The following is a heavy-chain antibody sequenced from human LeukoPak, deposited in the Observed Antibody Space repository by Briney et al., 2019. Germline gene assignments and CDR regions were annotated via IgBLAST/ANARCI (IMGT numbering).Heavy chain of an antibody. V-gene: IGHV3-30*04. CDR3: ARADYYGSGSYRAIDY. CDR2: ISYDGSNK. J-gene: IGHJ4*02. D-gene: IGHD3-10*01. CDR1: GFTFSSYA. Sequence: GGSLRLSCAASGFTFSSYAMHWVRQAPGKGLEWVAVISYDGSNKYYADSVKGRFTISRDNSKNTLYLQMNSLRAEDTAVYYCARADYYGSGSYRAIDYWGQGTLVTVSS.